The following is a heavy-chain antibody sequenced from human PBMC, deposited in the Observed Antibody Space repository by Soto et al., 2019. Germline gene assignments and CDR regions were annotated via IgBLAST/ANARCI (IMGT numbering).Heavy chain of an antibody. J-gene: IGHJ6*02. D-gene: IGHD6-6*01. CDR1: GFTFNNAL. Sequence: GGSLRLSCAASGFTFNNALMNWVRQAPGKGLEWVGRIKSKTDGGTTDYAAPVKGRFTISRDDSKNTLYLQMNSLKTEDTAVYYCTTAARHYYYCMDVWGQGTTVTVSS. CDR3: TTAARHYYYCMDV. V-gene: IGHV3-15*07. CDR2: IKSKTDGGTT.